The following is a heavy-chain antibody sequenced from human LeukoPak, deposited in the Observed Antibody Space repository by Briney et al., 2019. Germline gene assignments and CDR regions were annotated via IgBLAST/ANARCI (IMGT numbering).Heavy chain of an antibody. CDR1: GFTFSDYY. Sequence: PGGSLRLSCAASGFTFSDYYMSWIRQAPGKGLEWVSYISSSGSTIYYAGSVKGRFTISRDNAKNSLYLQMNSLRAEDTAVYYCARDRNYGDPFDYWGQGTLVTVSS. CDR3: ARDRNYGDPFDY. D-gene: IGHD4-17*01. V-gene: IGHV3-11*01. J-gene: IGHJ4*02. CDR2: ISSSGSTI.